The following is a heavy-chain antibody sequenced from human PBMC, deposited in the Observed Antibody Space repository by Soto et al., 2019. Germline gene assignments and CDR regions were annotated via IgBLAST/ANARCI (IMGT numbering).Heavy chain of an antibody. Sequence: GGSLRLSCAASGFTFSSYAMSWFRQAPGKGLEWVSAISGSGGSTYYADSVKGRFTISRDNSKNTLYLQMNSLRAEDTAVYYCAKDRYGDYGVGYYYYYGMDVWGQGTTVTVSS. CDR2: ISGSGGST. D-gene: IGHD4-17*01. CDR1: GFTFSSYA. J-gene: IGHJ6*02. V-gene: IGHV3-23*01. CDR3: AKDRYGDYGVGYYYYYGMDV.